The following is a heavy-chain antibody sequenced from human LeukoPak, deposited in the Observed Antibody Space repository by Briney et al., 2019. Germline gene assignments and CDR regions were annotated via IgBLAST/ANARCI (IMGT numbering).Heavy chain of an antibody. Sequence: SETLSLTCTVSGGSISSSNYFWGWIRQPPGKGLEWIGSIYYSGSTYYSPSLKSRVTISVDTSKNQFSLKLSSVTAADTAVYYCARIGRQYQTGWIDYWGQGTLVTVSS. V-gene: IGHV4-39*01. CDR3: ARIGRQYQTGWIDY. J-gene: IGHJ4*02. D-gene: IGHD2-2*01. CDR1: GGSISSSNYF. CDR2: IYYSGST.